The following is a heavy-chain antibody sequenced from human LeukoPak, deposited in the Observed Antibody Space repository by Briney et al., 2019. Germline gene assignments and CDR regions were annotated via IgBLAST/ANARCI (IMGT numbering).Heavy chain of an antibody. Sequence: GGSLRLSCTASGFPLSNYGMHWVRHAPGKGLELVALMWADGSKTSYANSVKGRFTISRDISRNTVYLQMNSLRAEDTALYYCARDADTSAFYWYFDLWGRGTLVTVSS. CDR3: ARDADTSAFYWYFDL. V-gene: IGHV3-33*01. D-gene: IGHD1-26*01. CDR1: GFPLSNYG. CDR2: MWADGSKT. J-gene: IGHJ2*01.